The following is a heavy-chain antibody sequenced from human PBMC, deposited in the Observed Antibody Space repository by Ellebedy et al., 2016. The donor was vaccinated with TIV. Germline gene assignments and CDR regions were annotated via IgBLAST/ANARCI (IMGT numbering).Heavy chain of an antibody. J-gene: IGHJ6*02. D-gene: IGHD2-2*01. CDR3: ARGTNYRIVVVPAYGMDV. Sequence: GESLKISXAASGFTFSSYGMHWVRQAPGKGLEWVAVISYDGSNKYYADSVKGRFTISRDNSKNTLYLQMNSLRAEDTAVYYCARGTNYRIVVVPAYGMDVWGQGTTVTVSS. CDR1: GFTFSSYG. CDR2: ISYDGSNK. V-gene: IGHV3-30*03.